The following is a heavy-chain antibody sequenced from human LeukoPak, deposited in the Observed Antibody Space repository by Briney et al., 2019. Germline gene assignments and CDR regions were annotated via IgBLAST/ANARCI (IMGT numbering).Heavy chain of an antibody. V-gene: IGHV3-23*01. CDR2: ITVNGGGI. Sequence: PGGSLRLSCAPSGFTINIYAMTWVRQAPGKGLEWVSSITVNGGGISYVDSVKGRFTISRDNSKNTLYLQMNSLRAEDTAVYHCAKDPNGDYVGAFDGWDQGTRVTVSS. J-gene: IGHJ3*01. CDR1: GFTINIYA. D-gene: IGHD4-17*01. CDR3: AKDPNGDYVGAFDG.